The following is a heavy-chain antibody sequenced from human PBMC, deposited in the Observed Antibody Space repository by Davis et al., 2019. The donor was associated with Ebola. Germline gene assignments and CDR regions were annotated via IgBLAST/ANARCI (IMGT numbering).Heavy chain of an antibody. J-gene: IGHJ3*02. Sequence: ASVKVSCKASGYTFTNYYINWVRQAPGQGLEWMGWINPNSGGTNYAQKFQGRVTMTRDTSISTVYMELSRLRSDGTAMYYCTTGVYGGYAFDIWGLGTLVTVSS. CDR3: TTGVYGGYAFDI. V-gene: IGHV1-2*02. D-gene: IGHD4-23*01. CDR1: GYTFTNYY. CDR2: INPNSGGT.